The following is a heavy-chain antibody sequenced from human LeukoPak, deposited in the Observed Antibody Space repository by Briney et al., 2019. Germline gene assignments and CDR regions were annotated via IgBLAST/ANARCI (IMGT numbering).Heavy chain of an antibody. V-gene: IGHV4-30-2*01. CDR2: IYHSGST. CDR3: ARNLKYYDFWSGYYPDAFDI. J-gene: IGHJ3*02. CDR1: GGSISSGGYS. Sequence: SQTLSLTCAVSGGSISSGGYSWSWIRQPPGKGLEWIGYIYHSGSTYYNPSLKSRVTISVDRSKNQFSLKLSSVTAADTAVYYCARNLKYYDFWSGYYPDAFDIWGQGTMVTVSS. D-gene: IGHD3-3*01.